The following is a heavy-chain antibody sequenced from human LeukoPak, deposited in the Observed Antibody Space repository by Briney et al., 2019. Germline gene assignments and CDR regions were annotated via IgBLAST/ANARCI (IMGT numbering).Heavy chain of an antibody. Sequence: GGXLRLSCAASGFTFSSYGMHWVRQAPGRGLEWVANIHPEGNEKYHVESVKGRFTISRDNAKNLLFLQMNGLRVEDTAVYYCARGDDFSGDHWGQGTLVTVSS. D-gene: IGHD1-1*01. J-gene: IGHJ4*02. CDR1: GFTFSSYG. CDR2: IHPEGNEK. V-gene: IGHV3-7*04. CDR3: ARGDDFSGDH.